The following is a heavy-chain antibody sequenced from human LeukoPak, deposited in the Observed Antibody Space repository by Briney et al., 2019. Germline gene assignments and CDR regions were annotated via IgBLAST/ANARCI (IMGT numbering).Heavy chain of an antibody. J-gene: IGHJ2*01. V-gene: IGHV1-2*02. CDR3: ARVRYSSGWSVWYFDL. CDR1: GYTFTGYY. Sequence: ASVKVSCRASGYTFTGYYMHRVRQAPGQGLEWMGWINPNSGGTNYAQKFQGRVTMTRDTSISTAYMELSRLRSDDTAVYYCARVRYSSGWSVWYFDLWGRGTLVTVSS. D-gene: IGHD6-19*01. CDR2: INPNSGGT.